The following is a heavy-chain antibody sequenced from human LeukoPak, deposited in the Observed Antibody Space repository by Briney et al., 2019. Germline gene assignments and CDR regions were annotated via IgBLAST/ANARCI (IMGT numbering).Heavy chain of an antibody. Sequence: SETLSLTCTVSGGSISSYYWRWIRQPPGKGLEWIGYIYYSGSTNYNPSLKSRVTISVDTSKNQFSLKLSSVTAADTAVYYCARSSLGSSGYYPSFYYYYGMDVWGQGTTVTVSS. CDR2: IYYSGST. CDR1: GGSISSYY. V-gene: IGHV4-59*08. D-gene: IGHD3-22*01. J-gene: IGHJ6*02. CDR3: ARSSLGSSGYYPSFYYYYGMDV.